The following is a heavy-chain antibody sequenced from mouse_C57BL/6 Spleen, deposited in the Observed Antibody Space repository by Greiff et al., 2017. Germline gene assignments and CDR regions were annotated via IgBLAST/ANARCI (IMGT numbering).Heavy chain of an antibody. V-gene: IGHV1-59*01. J-gene: IGHJ2*01. CDR1: GYTFTSYW. D-gene: IGHD3-1*01. CDR2: IGPSDSYT. CDR3: ARRGTLPYYCDD. Sequence: QVQLQQPGAELVRPGTSVKLSCKASGYTFTSYWMHWVQQRPGQGLEWIGVIGPSDSYTNYNQQLQGKATLTVDTSSRPAYLQLSSLTSEDSSVYYCARRGTLPYYCDDWGKGTTLTVSS.